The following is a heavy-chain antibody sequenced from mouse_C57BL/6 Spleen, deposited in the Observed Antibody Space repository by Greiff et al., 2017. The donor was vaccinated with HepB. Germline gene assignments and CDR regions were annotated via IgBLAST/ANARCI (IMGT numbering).Heavy chain of an antibody. J-gene: IGHJ3*01. CDR2: ISSGSSTI. CDR3: AREDDYYGSSSFAY. D-gene: IGHD1-1*01. Sequence: EVQLVESGGGLVKPGGSLKLSCAASGFTFSDYGMHWVRQAPEKGLEWVAYISSGSSTIDYADTVKGRFTISRDNSKNTLFLQMTSLRSEDTAMYYCAREDDYYGSSSFAYWGQGTLVTVSA. CDR1: GFTFSDYG. V-gene: IGHV5-17*01.